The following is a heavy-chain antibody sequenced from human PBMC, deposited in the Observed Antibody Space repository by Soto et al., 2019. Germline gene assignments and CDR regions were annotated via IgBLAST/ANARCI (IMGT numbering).Heavy chain of an antibody. CDR1: GFTFSSYS. Sequence: PGGSLRLSCAASGFTFSSYSMNWFRQAPGKGLEWVSYISSSSSTIYYADSVKGRFTISRDNSKNTLYLQLNSLRAADTAVYYCAKDPTYDSSGYYFYYGMDVWGQGTTVTVSS. J-gene: IGHJ6*02. V-gene: IGHV3-48*01. D-gene: IGHD3-22*01. CDR2: ISSSSSTI. CDR3: AKDPTYDSSGYYFYYGMDV.